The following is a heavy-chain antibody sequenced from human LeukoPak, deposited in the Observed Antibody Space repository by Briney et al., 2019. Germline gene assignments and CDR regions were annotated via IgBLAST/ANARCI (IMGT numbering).Heavy chain of an antibody. V-gene: IGHV4-30-2*01. J-gene: IGHJ4*02. CDR2: IYHSGST. CDR3: ARAQGGGDSRTFDY. D-gene: IGHD2-21*02. Sequence: CIYHSGSTYYNPSLKSRVTISVDRSKNQLSLKLSSVTAADTAVYYCARAQGGGDSRTFDYWGQGILVTVSS.